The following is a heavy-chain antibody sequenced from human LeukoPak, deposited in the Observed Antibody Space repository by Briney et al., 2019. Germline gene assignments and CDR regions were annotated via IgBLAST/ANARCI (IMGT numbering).Heavy chain of an antibody. V-gene: IGHV3-48*02. Sequence: QSGGSLRLSRAASGXTFSSHSVNWVRPAPGKGLEWLSYIDSGSGNIYYRDSVKGRFTISRDNAQDSLYLQMDSLRDEDTAVYYCAREDDDWGPNTLYVWGQGTVVTVSS. CDR2: IDSGSGNI. D-gene: IGHD7-27*01. CDR3: AREDDDWGPNTLYV. CDR1: GXTFSSHS. J-gene: IGHJ3*01.